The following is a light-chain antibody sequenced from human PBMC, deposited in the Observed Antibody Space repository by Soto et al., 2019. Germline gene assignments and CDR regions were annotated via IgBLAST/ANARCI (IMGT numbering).Light chain of an antibody. CDR2: EVV. Sequence: QSVLTQPPSASGSPGQSVTISCTGTKSDIGVYDFVSWYQHHPGKAPRLIIYEVVQRPSGVPDRFSGSKSGTTASLAISGVQSEDEADYYCSTWDVSLNGWVFGGGTKLTVL. CDR3: STWDVSLNGWV. V-gene: IGLV2-8*01. J-gene: IGLJ3*02. CDR1: KSDIGVYDF.